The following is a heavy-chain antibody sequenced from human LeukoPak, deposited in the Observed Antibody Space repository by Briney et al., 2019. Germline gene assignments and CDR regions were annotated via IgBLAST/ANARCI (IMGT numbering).Heavy chain of an antibody. CDR3: ARGDSSGYYFDY. J-gene: IGHJ4*02. V-gene: IGHV4-31*03. Sequence: SETLSLTCTVSGGSTSSGGYYWSWIRQHPGKGLEWIGYIYYSGNTYYSGNTYYNPSLKSRVTISEDTSKNQFSLKVSSVTAADTAVYYCARGDSSGYYFDYWGQGTLVTVSS. CDR2: IYYSGNT. D-gene: IGHD3-22*01. CDR1: GGSTSSGGYY.